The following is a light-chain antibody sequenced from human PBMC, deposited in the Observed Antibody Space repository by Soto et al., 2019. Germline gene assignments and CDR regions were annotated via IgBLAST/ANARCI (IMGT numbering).Light chain of an antibody. CDR1: SSDVGGYNY. CDR3: CSYAGSYTFV. CDR2: DVS. Sequence: HSALTQPRSVSGSPGQSVTISCTGTSSDVGGYNYVSWYQQHPGKAPKLMIYDVSKRPSGVPDRFSGSKSGNTASLTISGLQAEDEADYYCCSYAGSYTFVFGGGTKVTVL. V-gene: IGLV2-11*01. J-gene: IGLJ3*02.